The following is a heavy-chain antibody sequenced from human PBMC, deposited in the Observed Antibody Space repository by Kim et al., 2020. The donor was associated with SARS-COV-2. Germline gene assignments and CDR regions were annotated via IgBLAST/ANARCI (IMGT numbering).Heavy chain of an antibody. CDR3: VRSLASSNDY. J-gene: IGHJ4*02. Sequence: LATAYAASVKGRFTVSRDDSKITAYLQMTSLKIEDTAVYYCVRSLASSNDYWGQGTLVTVSS. D-gene: IGHD3-10*01. CDR2: LAT. V-gene: IGHV3-73*01.